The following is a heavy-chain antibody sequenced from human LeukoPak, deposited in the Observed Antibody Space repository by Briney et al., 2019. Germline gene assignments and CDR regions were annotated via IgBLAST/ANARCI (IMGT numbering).Heavy chain of an antibody. J-gene: IGHJ3*02. Sequence: PGGSLRLSCAASGFTYSSYAMSLVRQAPGKGLEWVSAISGSGGSTYCADSVKGRFTISRDNSKNTLYLQMNSLRAEDTAVYYCAKRGQSVDNRYAFDIWGQGTMVTVSS. V-gene: IGHV3-23*01. D-gene: IGHD3-16*02. CDR3: AKRGQSVDNRYAFDI. CDR2: ISGSGGST. CDR1: GFTYSSYA.